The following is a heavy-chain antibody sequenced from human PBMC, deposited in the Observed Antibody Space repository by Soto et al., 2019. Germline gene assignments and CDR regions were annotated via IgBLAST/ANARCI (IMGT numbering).Heavy chain of an antibody. V-gene: IGHV1-69*12. J-gene: IGHJ3*02. Sequence: QVQLVQSGAEVKKPGSSVKVSCQASGGTFSTYVINWVRQAPGQGLELMGGITPIFGTTTYAQKFQGRVTITADDSTRTAYMEQSSLRSDDASMYYYAKTGILVLDAFYTWGQGTVVTVSS. CDR3: AKTGILVLDAFYT. CDR1: GGTFSTYV. CDR2: ITPIFGTT. D-gene: IGHD1-1*01.